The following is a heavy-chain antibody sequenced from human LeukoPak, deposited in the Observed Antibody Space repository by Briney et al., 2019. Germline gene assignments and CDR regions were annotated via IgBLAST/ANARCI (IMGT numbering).Heavy chain of an antibody. D-gene: IGHD4-17*01. CDR3: ARDLVTVTKGFDI. CDR2: ISYIGST. CDR1: GDSFSSHY. Sequence: SETLSLTCAVSGDSFSSHYWTWIRQPPGKGLEWIGYISYIGSTNYNPSLKSRVTISIDTSKSQFSLKLSSVTAADTAVYYCARDLVTVTKGFDIWGQGAMVSVSS. J-gene: IGHJ3*02. V-gene: IGHV4-59*11.